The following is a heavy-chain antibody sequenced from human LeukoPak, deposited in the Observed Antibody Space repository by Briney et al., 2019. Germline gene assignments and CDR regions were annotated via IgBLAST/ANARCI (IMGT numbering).Heavy chain of an antibody. CDR2: ISAYNGNT. J-gene: IGHJ4*02. CDR3: ARDSIVVVPAAIVPYFDY. D-gene: IGHD2-2*02. Sequence: GASVKVSCKASGYTFTSYGISWVRQAPGQGLERMGWISAYNGNTNYAQKLQGRVTMTTDTSTSTAYMELRSLRSDDTAVYYCARDSIVVVPAAIVPYFDYWGQGTLVTVSS. V-gene: IGHV1-18*01. CDR1: GYTFTSYG.